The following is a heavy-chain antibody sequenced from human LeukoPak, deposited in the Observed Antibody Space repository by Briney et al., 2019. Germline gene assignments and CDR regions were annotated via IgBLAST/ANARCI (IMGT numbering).Heavy chain of an antibody. CDR2: ISSNGGST. D-gene: IGHD3-9*01. V-gene: IGHV3-64*01. J-gene: IGHJ4*02. CDR3: ARVRVGILTGEFDY. CDR1: GFTFSSYA. Sequence: HPGGSLRLSCAASGFTFSSYAMHWVRQAPGKGLEYVSAISSNGGSTYYANSVKGRFTISRDNSKNTLYLQMGSLRAEDMAVYYCARVRVGILTGEFDYWGQGTLVTVSS.